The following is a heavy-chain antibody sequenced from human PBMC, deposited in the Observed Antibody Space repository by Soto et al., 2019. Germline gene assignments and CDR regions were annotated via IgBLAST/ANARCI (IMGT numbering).Heavy chain of an antibody. CDR2: IYYSGST. CDR1: GGSISSGDYY. Sequence: SETLCLTCTVSGGSISSGDYYWSWIRQPPGKGLEWIGYIYYSGSTYYNPSLKSRVTISVDTSKNQFSLKLSSVTAADTAVYYCARVRHINAFEIWGQGTMVTVSS. V-gene: IGHV4-30-4*01. D-gene: IGHD1-20*01. CDR3: ARVRHINAFEI. J-gene: IGHJ3*02.